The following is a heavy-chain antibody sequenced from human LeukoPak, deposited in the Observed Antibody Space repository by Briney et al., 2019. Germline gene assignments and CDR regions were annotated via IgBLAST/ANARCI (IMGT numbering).Heavy chain of an antibody. V-gene: IGHV3-9*01. CDR2: ISWNSGSI. CDR1: GFTFDDYA. D-gene: IGHD3-3*01. Sequence: GGSLRLSCAASGFTFDDYAMHWVRQAPGKGLEWVSGISWNSGSIGYADSVKGRFAISRDNAKNSLYLQMNSLRVEDTALYYCAKDIYDFGKNAFDIWGQGTMVTVSS. J-gene: IGHJ3*02. CDR3: AKDIYDFGKNAFDI.